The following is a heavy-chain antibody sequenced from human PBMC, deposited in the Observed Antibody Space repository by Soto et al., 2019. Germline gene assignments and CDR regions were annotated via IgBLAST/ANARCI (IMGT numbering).Heavy chain of an antibody. CDR2: ISGSGGST. CDR1: GFTFSSYA. Sequence: GGSLRLSCAASGFTFSSYAMSWVRQAPGKGLEWVSAISGSGGSTYYADSVKGRFTISRDNSKNTLYLQMNSLRAEDTAVYYCAKDYDFWSGYYLGDAFDIWGQGTMVTVSS. CDR3: AKDYDFWSGYYLGDAFDI. J-gene: IGHJ3*02. V-gene: IGHV3-23*01. D-gene: IGHD3-3*01.